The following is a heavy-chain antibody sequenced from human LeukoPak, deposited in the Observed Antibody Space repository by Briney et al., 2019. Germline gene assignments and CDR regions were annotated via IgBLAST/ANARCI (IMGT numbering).Heavy chain of an antibody. CDR3: AKALAPSIAVAGTPIDY. CDR1: GFTFSSYG. Sequence: GGSLRLSCAASGFTFSSYGMHWVRQAPGKGLEWVAVIWYDGSNKYYADSVKGRFTISRDNSKNTLYLQMNSLRDEDTAVYYCAKALAPSIAVAGTPIDYWGQGTLVTVSS. V-gene: IGHV3-33*06. D-gene: IGHD6-19*01. CDR2: IWYDGSNK. J-gene: IGHJ4*02.